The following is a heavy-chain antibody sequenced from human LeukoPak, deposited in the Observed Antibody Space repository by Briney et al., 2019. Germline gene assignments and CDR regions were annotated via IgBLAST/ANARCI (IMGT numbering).Heavy chain of an antibody. D-gene: IGHD2-15*01. V-gene: IGHV4-59*01. J-gene: IGHJ6*02. Sequence: SETLSLTCTVSGGSISSYYWSWIRQPPGKGLEWIGYIYYSGSTNYNPSLKSRVTISVDTSKNQFSLKLSSVTAADTAVYYCARAVRERWYGMDVWGQGTTVTVSS. CDR2: IYYSGST. CDR1: GGSISSYY. CDR3: ARAVRERWYGMDV.